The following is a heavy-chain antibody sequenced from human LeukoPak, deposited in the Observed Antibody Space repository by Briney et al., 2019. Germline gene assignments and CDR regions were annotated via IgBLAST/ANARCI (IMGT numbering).Heavy chain of an antibody. CDR2: IVVGSGNT. CDR1: GFTFTSSA. CDR3: AARLLNYYDGSGYD. D-gene: IGHD3-22*01. Sequence: ASVKVSCKASGFTFTSSAMQWVRQARGQRLEWIGWIVVGSGNTNYAQKFQERVTITRDMSTSTAYMELSSLRSEDTAVYYCAARLLNYYDGSGYDWGQGTLVTVSS. V-gene: IGHV1-58*02. J-gene: IGHJ4*02.